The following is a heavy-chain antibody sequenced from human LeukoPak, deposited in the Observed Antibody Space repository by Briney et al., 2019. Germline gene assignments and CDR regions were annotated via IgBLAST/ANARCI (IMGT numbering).Heavy chain of an antibody. CDR3: AKDAAPIVVVPAAIPNWFDP. Sequence: GGSLRLSCAASGFTFSSYGMHWVRQAPGKGLEWVAFIRYGGSNKYYADSVKGRFTISRDNSKNTLYLQMNSLRAEDTAVYYCAKDAAPIVVVPAAIPNWFDPWGQGTLVTVSS. V-gene: IGHV3-30*02. D-gene: IGHD2-2*01. CDR1: GFTFSSYG. CDR2: IRYGGSNK. J-gene: IGHJ5*02.